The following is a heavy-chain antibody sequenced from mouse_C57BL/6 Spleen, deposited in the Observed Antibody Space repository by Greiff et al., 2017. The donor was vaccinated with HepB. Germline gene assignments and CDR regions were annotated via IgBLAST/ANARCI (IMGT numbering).Heavy chain of an antibody. Sequence: VQLQESGPELVKPGASVKISCKASGYAFSSSWMNWVKQRPGKGLEWIGRIYPGDGDTNYNGKFKGKATLTADKSSSTAYMQLSSLTSEDSAVYFCARSITAAIARDAMDYWGQGTSVTVSS. CDR3: ARSITAAIARDAMDY. D-gene: IGHD1-2*01. J-gene: IGHJ4*01. CDR2: IYPGDGDT. V-gene: IGHV1-82*01. CDR1: GYAFSSSW.